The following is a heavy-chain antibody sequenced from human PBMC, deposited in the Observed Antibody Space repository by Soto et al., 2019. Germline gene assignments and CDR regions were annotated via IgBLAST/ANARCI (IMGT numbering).Heavy chain of an antibody. CDR3: ASRERVDAFDI. D-gene: IGHD1-26*01. CDR1: GGSFSSNA. J-gene: IGHJ3*02. V-gene: IGHV1-69*01. CDR2: IIPILGSA. Sequence: QVQLVQSGAEVEKPGSSVKVSCKASGGSFSSNAISWVRQAPGQGLEWMGGIIPILGSANYAQKFQDRLTITADGSTTTTYMEPNSLRSADAAVYYCASRERVDAFDIWGQGTLVTVSS.